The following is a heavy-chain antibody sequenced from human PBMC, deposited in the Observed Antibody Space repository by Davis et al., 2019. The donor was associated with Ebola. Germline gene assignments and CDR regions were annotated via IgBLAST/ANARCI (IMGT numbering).Heavy chain of an antibody. Sequence: GESLKISCAASGFTVSSNYMSWVRQAPGKGLEWVSVIYSGGSTYYADSVKGRFTISRDNSKNTLYLQMNSLRAEDTAVYYCARAPFYGSGYYDYYYGMDVWGQGTTVTVSS. J-gene: IGHJ6*02. V-gene: IGHV3-66*01. CDR2: IYSGGST. CDR1: GFTVSSNY. CDR3: ARAPFYGSGYYDYYYGMDV. D-gene: IGHD3-3*01.